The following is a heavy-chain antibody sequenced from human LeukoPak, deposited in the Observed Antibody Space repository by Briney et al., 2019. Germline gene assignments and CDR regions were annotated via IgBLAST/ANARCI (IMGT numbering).Heavy chain of an antibody. V-gene: IGHV3-7*01. CDR2: INQDGSVR. Sequence: PGGSLRLSCAASGFNFGTFWMSWVRQAPGRGLEWVAKINQDGSVRDYVDSVKGRFTISRDNANNFLHLQMNSLRVDDAAVYYCARDQNFYDTTGEGYFQHWGQGTLVTVSS. CDR1: GFNFGTFW. CDR3: ARDQNFYDTTGEGYFQH. D-gene: IGHD3-22*01. J-gene: IGHJ1*01.